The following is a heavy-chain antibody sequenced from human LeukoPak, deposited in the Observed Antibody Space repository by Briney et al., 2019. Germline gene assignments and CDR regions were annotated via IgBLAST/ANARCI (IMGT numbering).Heavy chain of an antibody. CDR2: ISYDGSNK. J-gene: IGHJ4*02. CDR1: EPIFSTYT. Sequence: GGSLRLSCAASEPIFSTYTMHWVRQAPGKGLEWVAVISYDGSNKYYADSVKGRFAISRDNSKNTLYLQMNSLRAEDTALYYCAKDAGVGKYFDYWGQGTLVTVSS. V-gene: IGHV3-30*09. D-gene: IGHD3-10*01. CDR3: AKDAGVGKYFDY.